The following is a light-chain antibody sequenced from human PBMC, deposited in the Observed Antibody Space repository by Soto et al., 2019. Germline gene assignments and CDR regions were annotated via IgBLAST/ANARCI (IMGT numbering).Light chain of an antibody. J-gene: IGKJ1*01. Sequence: EIVLTQSPGTLSLSPGDRATLSCRASQSVSSNSLAWYQQKPGQAPRLLIYLASIRATGIPDRFSGSGSGTDFTLTINRLEPEDFVVYYCQQYGSSPRTFGQGTKVEVK. CDR3: QQYGSSPRT. V-gene: IGKV3-20*01. CDR1: QSVSSNS. CDR2: LAS.